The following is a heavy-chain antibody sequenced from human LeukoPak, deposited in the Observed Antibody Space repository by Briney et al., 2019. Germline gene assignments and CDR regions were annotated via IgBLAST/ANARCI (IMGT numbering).Heavy chain of an antibody. V-gene: IGHV3-23*01. D-gene: IGHD3-22*01. J-gene: IGHJ4*02. CDR2: ISGSGGST. Sequence: GGSLRLSCAASGFTFSSNAMSWVRQAPGKGLEWVSAISGSGGSTYYADSVKGRFTISRDNSKNTLYLQMNSLRAEDTAVYYCAKDSDSSGYYCIDYWGQGTLVTVSS. CDR1: GFTFSSNA. CDR3: AKDSDSSGYYCIDY.